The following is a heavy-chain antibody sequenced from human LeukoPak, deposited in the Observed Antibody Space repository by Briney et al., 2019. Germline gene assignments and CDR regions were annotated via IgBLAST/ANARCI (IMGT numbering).Heavy chain of an antibody. CDR3: ARRTLFGDYIDY. D-gene: IGHD3-10*01. V-gene: IGHV4-59*01. Sequence: PETLSLTCTVSGGSISNYWTWIRQPPGKGLEWIGYIFYSGSTNYNPSLKSRVTISVDRSKDHFSLEMTSVTAADTAVYYCARRTLFGDYIDYWGQGALVRVSS. J-gene: IGHJ4*02. CDR2: IFYSGST. CDR1: GGSISNY.